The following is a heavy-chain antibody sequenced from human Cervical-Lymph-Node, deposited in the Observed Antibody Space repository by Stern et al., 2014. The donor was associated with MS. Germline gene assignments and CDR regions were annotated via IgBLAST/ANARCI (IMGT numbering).Heavy chain of an antibody. Sequence: QVQLVQSGAEVKKPGSSVQVSCRASGGTFGSFAVNWVRQAPGQRLEWMGGIIPIFGTANYAQRFQGRVTITADESTTTAYMELNSLTSDDTAVYFCTREAIGHSGTFDFWGQGTLVTVSS. D-gene: IGHD5-12*01. V-gene: IGHV1-69*01. CDR2: IIPIFGTA. J-gene: IGHJ4*02. CDR1: GGTFGSFA. CDR3: TREAIGHSGTFDF.